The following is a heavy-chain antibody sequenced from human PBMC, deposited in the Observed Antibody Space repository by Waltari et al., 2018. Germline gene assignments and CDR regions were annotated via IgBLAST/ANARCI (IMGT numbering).Heavy chain of an antibody. Sequence: EVQLVESGGGLVQPGGSLRLSCAASGFSLSGYGMNWVRQAPGKGLEWLSFISSSGPTIHYADSVKGRFTVSRDNTKNSLSLQMNSLRAEDTAVYYGARGGGGTTADGGGQGTLVTVSS. D-gene: IGHD3-16*01. CDR2: ISSSGPTI. CDR3: ARGGGGTTADG. CDR1: GFSLSGYG. V-gene: IGHV3-48*03. J-gene: IGHJ4*02.